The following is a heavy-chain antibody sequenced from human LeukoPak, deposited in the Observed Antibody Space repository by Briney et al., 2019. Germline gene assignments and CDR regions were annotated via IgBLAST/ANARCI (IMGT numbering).Heavy chain of an antibody. CDR1: GFTFSSYS. CDR3: ARDLYGGILVFDY. CDR2: ISSSSSYI. J-gene: IGHJ4*02. Sequence: GGSLRLSCAASGFTFSSYSMNWVRQAPGKGLEWVSSISSSSSYIYYADSVKGRFTISRDNAKNSLYLQMNSLRAEDTAVYYCARDLYGGILVFDYWGQGTLVTVSS. D-gene: IGHD4-23*01. V-gene: IGHV3-21*01.